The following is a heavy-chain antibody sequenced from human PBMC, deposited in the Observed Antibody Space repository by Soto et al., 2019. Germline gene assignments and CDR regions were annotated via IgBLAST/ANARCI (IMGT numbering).Heavy chain of an antibody. CDR1: GGSISSGDQY. J-gene: IGHJ4*02. D-gene: IGHD3-22*01. Sequence: VQLKESGPGLVKPSQTLSLTCTVSGGSISSGDQYWTWIRQHPGKGLEWIGYIDYSGRAFYNPAIKGRLILPPDTSMNKFALALTSLTAADTAVYYCVRDRAHLYESRGRIDYCGRGILVTVSS. CDR2: IDYSGRA. V-gene: IGHV4-30-4*01. CDR3: VRDRAHLYESRGRIDY.